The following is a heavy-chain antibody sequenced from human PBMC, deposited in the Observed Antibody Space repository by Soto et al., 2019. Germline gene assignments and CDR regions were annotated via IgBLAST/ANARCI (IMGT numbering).Heavy chain of an antibody. J-gene: IGHJ5*02. CDR1: GGSISSGGYY. Sequence: TSETLSLTCTVSGGSISSGGYYWSWIRQHPGKGLEWVGYIYYSGSTYYNPSLKSRVTISVDTSKNQFSLKLSSVTAADTAVYYCAREVKSFRYCSSTCCSIPGSFDLWGQGTLDTVSS. D-gene: IGHD2-2*01. V-gene: IGHV4-31*03. CDR2: IYYSGST. CDR3: AREVKSFRYCSSTCCSIPGSFDL.